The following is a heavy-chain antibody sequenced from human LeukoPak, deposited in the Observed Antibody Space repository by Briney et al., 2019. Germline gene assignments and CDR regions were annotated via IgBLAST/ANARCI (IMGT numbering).Heavy chain of an antibody. CDR2: ISYDGSNK. D-gene: IGHD2-15*01. CDR3: AKDRSGGSIDY. CDR1: GFTLSSYS. V-gene: IGHV3-30*18. Sequence: GSLRLSCAASGFTLSSYSMNWVRQAPGKGLEWVAVISYDGSNKYYADSVKGRFTISRDNSKNTLYLQMNSLRAEGTAVYYCAKDRSGGSIDYWGQGTLVTVSS. J-gene: IGHJ4*02.